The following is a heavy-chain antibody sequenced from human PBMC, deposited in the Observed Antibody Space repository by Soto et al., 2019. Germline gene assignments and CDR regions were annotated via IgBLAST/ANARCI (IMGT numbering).Heavy chain of an antibody. CDR3: ARLIGDSWLDS. CDR1: GYTLTELS. D-gene: IGHD2-8*01. V-gene: IGHV1-24*01. J-gene: IGHJ5*01. CDR2: FDPEDGET. Sequence: ASVKVSCKVSGYTLTELSRQWVRQAHGKGLEWMGGFDPEDGETIYAQKFQGRVTINADTSNNQLSLQLNSVTPDDTAVYYCARLIGDSWLDSWGQGTLVTVSS.